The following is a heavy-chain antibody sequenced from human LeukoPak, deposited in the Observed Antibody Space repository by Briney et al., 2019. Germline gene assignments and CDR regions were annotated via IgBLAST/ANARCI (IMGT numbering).Heavy chain of an antibody. CDR2: ISTTGNTK. V-gene: IGHV3-48*03. Sequence: GGSLRLSCAASGFTFSSSEMYWVRQAPGKGLEWVSYISTTGNTKYYADSVQGRFTVSRYNGQSLLFLQMNSLRAGDTAIYYCARADPYGDSTPDFWGQGTPVTVSS. CDR3: ARADPYGDSTPDF. CDR1: GFTFSSSE. D-gene: IGHD4-17*01. J-gene: IGHJ4*02.